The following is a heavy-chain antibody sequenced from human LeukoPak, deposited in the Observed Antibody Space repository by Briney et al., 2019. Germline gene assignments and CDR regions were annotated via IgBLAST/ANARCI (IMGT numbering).Heavy chain of an antibody. Sequence: KFQGRVTITRDTSASAAYMELSSLRSEDTAVYYCARDQRGIAAAAPGYWGQGTLVTVSS. CDR3: ARDQRGIAAAAPGY. D-gene: IGHD6-13*01. V-gene: IGHV1-3*01. J-gene: IGHJ4*02.